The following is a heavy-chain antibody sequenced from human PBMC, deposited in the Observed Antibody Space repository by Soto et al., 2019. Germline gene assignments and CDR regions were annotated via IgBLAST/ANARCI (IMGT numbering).Heavy chain of an antibody. CDR3: AREVSGSYSTFDS. Sequence: PGGSLRLSCAASGFTFSDYYMSWIRQAPGKGLEWISYISSNGRAMSYADSVKGRFTISRDNAANSLYLQMNSLRVEDTAFYYCAREVSGSYSTFDSWGQGILVTVFS. D-gene: IGHD6-19*01. CDR2: ISSNGRAM. CDR1: GFTFSDYY. V-gene: IGHV3-11*01. J-gene: IGHJ4*02.